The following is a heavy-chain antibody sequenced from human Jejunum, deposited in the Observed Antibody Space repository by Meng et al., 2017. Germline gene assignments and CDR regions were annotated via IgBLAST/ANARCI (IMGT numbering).Heavy chain of an antibody. J-gene: IGHJ5*02. V-gene: IGHV4-34*01. CDR3: AKNNWFDP. CDR2: ISHSGDT. CDR1: GGSFSSYY. Sequence: QVQLQQWGAGLLKPSETLSLTCVVSGGSFSSYYWSWIRQPPGKGLEWIGEISHSGDTKYNPSLMSRVTISADTSKNQFSLKLTSVTAADTAMYYCAKNNWFDPWGQGTLVTVSS.